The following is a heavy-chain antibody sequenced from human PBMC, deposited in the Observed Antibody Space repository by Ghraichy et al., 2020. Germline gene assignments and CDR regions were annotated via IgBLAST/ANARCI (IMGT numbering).Heavy chain of an antibody. CDR3: ARDFRYHPYWWFDL. CDR2: IKGDGSEK. Sequence: LSLTCVASEFTFSNYWMSWVRQAPEKGLEWVANIKGDGSEKYYVDSVKGRFTISRDNAKNSLYLQMNSLKVEDTALYFCARDFRYHPYWWFDLWGRGSLVTVSS. V-gene: IGHV3-7*03. D-gene: IGHD1-14*01. CDR1: EFTFSNYW. J-gene: IGHJ2*01.